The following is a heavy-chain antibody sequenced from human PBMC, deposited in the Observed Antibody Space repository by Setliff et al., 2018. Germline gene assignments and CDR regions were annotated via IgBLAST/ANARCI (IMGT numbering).Heavy chain of an antibody. CDR2: INPNSGGT. CDR1: GYTFTGYY. J-gene: IGHJ2*01. CDR3: ASCYDSSGYYRYWYFDL. V-gene: IGHV1-2*02. Sequence: ASVKVSCKASGYTFTGYYMHWVRQAPGQGLEWMGWINPNSGGTNYAQKFQGRVTMTRDTLYLQMNSLRAEDTAVYYCASCYDSSGYYRYWYFDLWGRGTLVTVSS. D-gene: IGHD3-22*01.